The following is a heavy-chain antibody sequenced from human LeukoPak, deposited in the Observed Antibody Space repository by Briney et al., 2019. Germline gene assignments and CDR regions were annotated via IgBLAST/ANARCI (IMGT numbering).Heavy chain of an antibody. CDR2: INHSGST. CDR3: ARSLSYYDILTVY. J-gene: IGHJ4*02. Sequence: SQTLSLTCAVYGGSFSGYYWSWIRQPPGKGLEWIGEINHSGSTNYNPSHKSRVTISVDTSKNQFSLKRSSVTAADTAVYYCARSLSYYDILTVYWGQGTLVTVSS. D-gene: IGHD3-9*01. V-gene: IGHV4-34*01. CDR1: GGSFSGYY.